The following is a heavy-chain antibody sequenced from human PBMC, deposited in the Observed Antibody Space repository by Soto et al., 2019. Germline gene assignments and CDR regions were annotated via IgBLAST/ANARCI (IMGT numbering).Heavy chain of an antibody. D-gene: IGHD3-22*01. CDR2: ISNSGRT. V-gene: IGHV4-31*03. J-gene: IGHJ5*02. CDR3: AGDPDSHYNDSHASSYP. Sequence: SETLSLTCTVSGYTISRGAYYWTWIRQHPVKGLEWIGYISNSGRTYYNPSLKSRLTISLDTSENQFSLKLTRLRSDDTAVYYCAGDPDSHYNDSHASSYPWGQGTLVTVSS. CDR1: GYTISRGAYY.